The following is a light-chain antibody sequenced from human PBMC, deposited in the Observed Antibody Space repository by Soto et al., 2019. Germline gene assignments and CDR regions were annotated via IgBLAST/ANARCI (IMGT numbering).Light chain of an antibody. CDR2: WAS. CDR1: QSVLYSSNNKNY. J-gene: IGKJ1*01. Sequence: DIVMTQSPDSLAVSLGERVTINCKSSQSVLYSSNNKNYLAWYQQKPGQPPKLLIYWASTRESGVPDRFSGSGSGTDFTLTISSLQAEDVAVYYCQQYYSTPRTFGQGTKVESK. V-gene: IGKV4-1*01. CDR3: QQYYSTPRT.